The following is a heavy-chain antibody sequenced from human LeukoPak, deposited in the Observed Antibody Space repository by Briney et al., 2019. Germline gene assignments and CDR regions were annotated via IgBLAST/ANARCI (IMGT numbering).Heavy chain of an antibody. V-gene: IGHV1-46*01. J-gene: IGHJ5*02. D-gene: IGHD2-2*01. CDR1: GYSFTTYY. CDR3: AREIVVVPSAMGFDP. Sequence: ASVKVSFKASGYSFTTYYTHWVRQAPGQGLEWMGVINPSGGSTSFAQKFQARLTMTRDTSTSTVYMELSGLSSEDTAVYYCAREIVVVPSAMGFDPWGQGTLVTVSS. CDR2: INPSGGST.